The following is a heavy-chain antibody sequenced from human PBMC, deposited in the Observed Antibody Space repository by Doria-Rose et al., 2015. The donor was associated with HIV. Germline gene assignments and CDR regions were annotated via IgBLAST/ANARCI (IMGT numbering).Heavy chain of an antibody. Sequence: QVALKESGPVLVKPTETLTLTCTVSGVSLSSPGMGVSWIRQPPGKALEWLVNIFSDDERSHTTALKSRLTIYRGTSKSQVVLTMTDMDPVDTATYYCARIKSSRWYHKYYFDFWGQGTLVIVSA. J-gene: IGHJ4*02. CDR2: IFSDDER. D-gene: IGHD6-13*01. CDR3: ARIKSSRWYHKYYFDF. CDR1: GVSLSSPGMG. V-gene: IGHV2-26*01.